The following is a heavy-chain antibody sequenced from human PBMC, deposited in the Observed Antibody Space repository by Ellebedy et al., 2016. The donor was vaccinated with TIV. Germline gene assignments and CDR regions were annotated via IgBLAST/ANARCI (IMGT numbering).Heavy chain of an antibody. V-gene: IGHV4-30-2*03. CDR3: ARHQNSGYDYRRIRDDAFDI. Sequence: MPSETLSLTCAVSGGSISSGGYSWSWIRQPPGKGLEWIGYIYHSGRTYYNPSLKSRVTISVDTSKNQFSLKLSSVTAADAAVYYCARHQNSGYDYRRIRDDAFDIWGQGTMVTVSS. D-gene: IGHD5-12*01. J-gene: IGHJ3*02. CDR1: GGSISSGGYS. CDR2: IYHSGRT.